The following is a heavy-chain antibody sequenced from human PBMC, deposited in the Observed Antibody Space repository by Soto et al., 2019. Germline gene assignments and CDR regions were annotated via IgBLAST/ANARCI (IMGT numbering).Heavy chain of an antibody. V-gene: IGHV3-74*01. J-gene: IGHJ6*02. Sequence: GWSLSLSCAASAFTFSRYWLNWVRQAPEKGPVWVSRINSDGSITGYADSVKGRFTISRDNATNTLYLQMNSLSAEDTAVYYCARRDQIAYYYGMDVWGQGTTVTVSS. CDR3: ARRDQIAYYYGMDV. D-gene: IGHD2-21*01. CDR1: AFTFSRYW. CDR2: INSDGSIT.